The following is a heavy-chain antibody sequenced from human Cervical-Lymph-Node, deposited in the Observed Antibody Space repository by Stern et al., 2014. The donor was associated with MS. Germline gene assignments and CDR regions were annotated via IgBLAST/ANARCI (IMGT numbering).Heavy chain of an antibody. D-gene: IGHD3-9*01. CDR3: ARDCKLRYFDPASRCAFDI. CDR2: ISAYNGNT. CDR1: GYTFTSYG. V-gene: IGHV1-18*04. J-gene: IGHJ3*02. Sequence: QVQLGQSGAEVKKPGASVKVTCKASGYTFTSYGISWGRQAPGQGLEWMGWISAYNGNTNYAQKLQGRGTMTTVTATSTAYMELRSLRSDDTAVYYCARDCKLRYFDPASRCAFDIWGQGTMVTVSS.